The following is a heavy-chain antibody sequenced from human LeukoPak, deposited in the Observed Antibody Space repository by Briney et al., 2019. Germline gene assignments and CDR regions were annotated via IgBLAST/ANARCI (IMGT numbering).Heavy chain of an antibody. Sequence: GESLKISCKGSGYSFTNYWIGWVRQMPGKGLEWMGIIYPGDSDTRYSPSFRGQVTMSADKSINTAYLQWSSLKASDTAIYYCARQPNYMDVWGKGTTVTVS. J-gene: IGHJ6*03. CDR3: ARQPNYMDV. V-gene: IGHV5-51*01. CDR2: IYPGDSDT. CDR1: GYSFTNYW.